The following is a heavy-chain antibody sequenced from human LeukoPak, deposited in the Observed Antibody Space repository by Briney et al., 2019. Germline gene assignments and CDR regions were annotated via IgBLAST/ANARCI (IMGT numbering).Heavy chain of an antibody. Sequence: PSETLSLTCTVSGGSISTYYWSWIRQPPGKGLEWIGYIYYSGSTNYNSSVKSRVTMSVDTSKKQFSLNLSSLTAADTAVYYCARGGTAVVTPYAFDIWGQGTMVTVSS. CDR1: GGSISTYY. J-gene: IGHJ3*02. V-gene: IGHV4-59*01. CDR2: IYYSGST. CDR3: ARGGTAVVTPYAFDI. D-gene: IGHD4-23*01.